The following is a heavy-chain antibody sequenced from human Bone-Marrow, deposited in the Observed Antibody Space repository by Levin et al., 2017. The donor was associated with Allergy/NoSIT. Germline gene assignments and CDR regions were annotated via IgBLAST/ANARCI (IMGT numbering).Heavy chain of an antibody. CDR1: GFTFSSYA. V-gene: IGHV3-23*01. CDR2: IDGSGGYT. J-gene: IGHJ4*02. Sequence: PGGSLRLSCAASGFTFSSYAMSWVRQAPGKGLECVSIIDGSGGYTYDADSVKGRFTISRDNSKNTLYLQMNNLRVENTAVYYCAKAHYYDRSDYHRDFDYWGQGTLVTVSS. CDR3: AKAHYYDRSDYHRDFDY. D-gene: IGHD3-22*01.